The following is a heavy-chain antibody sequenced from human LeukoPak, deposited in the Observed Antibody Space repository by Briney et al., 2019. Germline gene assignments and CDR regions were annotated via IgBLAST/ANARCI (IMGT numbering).Heavy chain of an antibody. V-gene: IGHV4-59*08. J-gene: IGHJ4*02. CDR1: GGSISSYY. CDR2: IYYSGST. D-gene: IGHD3-10*01. Sequence: SETLSLTCTVSGGSISSYYWSWIRQPPGKGLEWIGYIYYSGSTNYNPSLKSRVTISVDTSKNQSSLKLSSVTAADTAVYYCARQNFYYYGSALYFDYWGQGTLVTVSS. CDR3: ARQNFYYYGSALYFDY.